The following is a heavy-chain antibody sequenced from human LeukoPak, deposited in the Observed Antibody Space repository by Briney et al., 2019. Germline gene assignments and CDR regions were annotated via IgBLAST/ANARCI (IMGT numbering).Heavy chain of an antibody. CDR3: AKCSAYGDWEEGPFDY. Sequence: PGGSLRLSCAASGFTFSTYAMSWVRQAPGKGLEWVSAISGSGGSTYYADSVKGRFTISRDNSKNTLYLQMNSLRAEDTAVYYCAKCSAYGDWEEGPFDYWGQGTLVTVSS. D-gene: IGHD2-21*02. V-gene: IGHV3-23*01. J-gene: IGHJ4*02. CDR1: GFTFSTYA. CDR2: ISGSGGST.